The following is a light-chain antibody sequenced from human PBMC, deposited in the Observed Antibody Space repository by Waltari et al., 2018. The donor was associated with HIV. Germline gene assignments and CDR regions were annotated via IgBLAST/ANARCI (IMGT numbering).Light chain of an antibody. V-gene: IGKV2-28*01. J-gene: IGKJ5*01. CDR1: HSLLHSAGNSY. Sequence: EIVLTQSPLSLPVTPGESASIFCRSSHSLLHSAGNSYLDWYVQKPGQSPQLVIYLGSHRASGVPDRFSGSGSDTNFALTISGVEAEDAGIYYCMQALQTSMTFGRGTRLEIE. CDR3: MQALQTSMT. CDR2: LGS.